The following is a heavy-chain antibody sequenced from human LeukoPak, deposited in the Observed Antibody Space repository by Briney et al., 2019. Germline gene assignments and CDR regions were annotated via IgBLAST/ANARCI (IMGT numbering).Heavy chain of an antibody. CDR2: IYPGDSDT. CDR3: ARAERYFDWLLSAGPFDC. Sequence: GESLKISCKGSGYSFISYWIGWVRQMPGKGLEWMGIIYPGDSDTRYSPSFQGQVTISADKSISTAYLQWSSLKASDTAMYYCARAERYFDWLLSAGPFDCWGQGTLVTVSS. CDR1: GYSFISYW. J-gene: IGHJ4*02. V-gene: IGHV5-51*01. D-gene: IGHD3-9*01.